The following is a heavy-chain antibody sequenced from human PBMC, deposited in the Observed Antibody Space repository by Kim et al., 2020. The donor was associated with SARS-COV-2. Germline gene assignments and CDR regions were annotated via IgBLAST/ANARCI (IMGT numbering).Heavy chain of an antibody. D-gene: IGHD1-26*01. J-gene: IGHJ6*02. CDR2: K. Sequence: KSYSESVKGRFTISRDNSKNTLYLQMNSLRAEDTAVYYCAREIVSYYGMDVWGQGTTVTVSS. CDR3: AREIVSYYGMDV. V-gene: IGHV3-30*01.